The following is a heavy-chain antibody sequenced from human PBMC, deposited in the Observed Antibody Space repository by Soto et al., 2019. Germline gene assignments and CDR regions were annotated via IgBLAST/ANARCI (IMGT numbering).Heavy chain of an antibody. CDR3: ARGSGLTYFDY. V-gene: IGHV1-3*01. Sequence: QVQLVQSGAEVKKPGASVKVSCKASGYTFTSYAMHCVRHAPGQRLEWMGWINAGNGNTKYSQKFQGRVTITRDTSASTAYMELSSLRSEDTAVYYCARGSGLTYFDYWGQGTLVTVSS. CDR1: GYTFTSYA. J-gene: IGHJ4*02. D-gene: IGHD3-10*01. CDR2: INAGNGNT.